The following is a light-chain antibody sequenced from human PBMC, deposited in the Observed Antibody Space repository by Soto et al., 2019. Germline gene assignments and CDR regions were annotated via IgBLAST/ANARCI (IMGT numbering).Light chain of an antibody. CDR1: QSVYST. J-gene: IGKJ4*01. CDR3: QQYNKWPLT. Sequence: EIVMTQSPATLSVSPGERATLSCRASQSVYSTLAWYQQKPGQAPRLLIYGASTRATGIPARFSGSGSGTEFTLTISSPQSEDFATYYCQQYNKWPLTFGEGTKVEIK. V-gene: IGKV3-15*01. CDR2: GAS.